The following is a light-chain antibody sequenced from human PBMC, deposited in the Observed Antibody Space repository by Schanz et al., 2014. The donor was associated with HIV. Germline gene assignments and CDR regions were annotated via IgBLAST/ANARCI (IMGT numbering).Light chain of an antibody. CDR2: GAS. CDR1: QDINRN. V-gene: IGKV3-20*01. J-gene: IGKJ1*01. CDR3: QQYGNSPRT. Sequence: ELVLTQSPGTLSLSPGERATLSCRASQDINRNLAWYLQKPGQAPRLLIYGASSRATGIPDRFSGSGSGTDFTLTISRLEPEDFAVYYCQQYGNSPRTFGQGTKVEIK.